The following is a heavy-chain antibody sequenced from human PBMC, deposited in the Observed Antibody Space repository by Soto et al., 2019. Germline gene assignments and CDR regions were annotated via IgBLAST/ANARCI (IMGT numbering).Heavy chain of an antibody. Sequence: EVQLVESGGGLVQPGRSLRLSCAASGFTFDDYAMHWVRQAPGKGLEWVSGIGWNSGSIAYADSVKGRFTISRDNAKNSLYLQMSGLRTEDTALYYCAHPRWYGIFDAVDIWGQGTMVTVSS. CDR1: GFTFDDYA. CDR2: IGWNSGSI. V-gene: IGHV3-9*01. CDR3: AHPRWYGIFDAVDI. D-gene: IGHD3-10*01. J-gene: IGHJ3*02.